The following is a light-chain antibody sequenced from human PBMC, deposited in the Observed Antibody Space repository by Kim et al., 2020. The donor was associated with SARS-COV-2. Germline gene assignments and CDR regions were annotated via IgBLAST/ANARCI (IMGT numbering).Light chain of an antibody. CDR1: SLRSYY. V-gene: IGLV3-19*01. J-gene: IGLJ2*01. Sequence: VALGQTVRITCQGDSLRSYYATWYQQKPGQAPIVVMYGKNNRPSGIPDRFSGSSSGNTASLTITGTQAGDEADYYCNSRDSNDNVLFGGGTRLTVL. CDR3: NSRDSNDNVL. CDR2: GKN.